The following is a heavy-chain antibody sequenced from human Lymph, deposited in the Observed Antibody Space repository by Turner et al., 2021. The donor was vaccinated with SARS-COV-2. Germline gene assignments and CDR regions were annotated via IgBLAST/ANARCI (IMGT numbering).Heavy chain of an antibody. D-gene: IGHD5-18*01. V-gene: IGHV4-59*08. CDR1: GGSISSYY. Sequence: QVQLQESGPGLVKPSETLALTCTVSGGSISSYYWSWIRQPPGKGLEWIGYISNSGSTNYNPSLKSRVTISLDTSKNQFSLKLSSVTAADTAVYYCARHGNESGIQLWGQGTLVTVSS. CDR2: ISNSGST. CDR3: ARHGNESGIQL. J-gene: IGHJ4*02.